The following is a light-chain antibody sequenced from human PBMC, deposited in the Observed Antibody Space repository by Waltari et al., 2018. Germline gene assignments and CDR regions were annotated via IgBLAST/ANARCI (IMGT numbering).Light chain of an antibody. V-gene: IGLV2-14*01. CDR1: TSDVGGYTY. J-gene: IGLJ3*02. CDR2: EVS. Sequence: QSALTQPASVSGSPGQSITISCTGTTSDVGGYTYVSWHQQHPGKAPKLIIFEVSYRPSGVSNRFSGPKSGNTASLTISGLQPDDEADYYCSSYTSTTDLVFGGGTKVTVL. CDR3: SSYTSTTDLV.